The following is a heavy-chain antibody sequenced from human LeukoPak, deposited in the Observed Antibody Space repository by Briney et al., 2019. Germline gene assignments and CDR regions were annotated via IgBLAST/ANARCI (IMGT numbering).Heavy chain of an antibody. CDR1: GYTFTSYG. J-gene: IGHJ3*02. Sequence: ASVKVSCKASGYTFTSYGISRVRQAPGQGLEWMGWISAYNGNTNYAQKLQGRVTMTTDTSTSTAYMELRSLRSDDTAVYYCARGDPDISFAVAGEAFDIWGQGTMVTVSS. CDR3: ARGDPDISFAVAGEAFDI. D-gene: IGHD6-19*01. V-gene: IGHV1-18*01. CDR2: ISAYNGNT.